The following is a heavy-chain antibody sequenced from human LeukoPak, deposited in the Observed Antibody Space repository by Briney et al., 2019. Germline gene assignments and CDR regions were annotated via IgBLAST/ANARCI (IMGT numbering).Heavy chain of an antibody. CDR3: ARTYCTGGNCYPGIDY. V-gene: IGHV3-48*03. CDR2: ISSSGKRI. D-gene: IGHD2-15*01. Sequence: GGSLRLSCAASGFTFSSYEMSWVRQAPGKGLEWISYISSSGKRIYYADSVKGRFTISRDNAKNSLYLHMNSLTAEDTAAYYCARTYCTGGNCYPGIDYWGQGTLVTVSS. J-gene: IGHJ4*02. CDR1: GFTFSSYE.